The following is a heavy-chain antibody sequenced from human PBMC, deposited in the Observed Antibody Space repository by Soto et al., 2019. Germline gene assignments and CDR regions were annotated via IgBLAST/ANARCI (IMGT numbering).Heavy chain of an antibody. CDR3: ARALFTTVTKTSAYYYMDV. V-gene: IGHV3-21*01. D-gene: IGHD4-4*01. CDR1: GFTFSSYS. Sequence: GGSLRLSCAASGFTFSSYSMNWVRQAPGKGLEWVSSISSSSSYIYYADSVKGRFTISRDNAKNSLYLQMNSLRAEDTAVYYCARALFTTVTKTSAYYYMDVWGKGTTVTVSS. J-gene: IGHJ6*03. CDR2: ISSSSSYI.